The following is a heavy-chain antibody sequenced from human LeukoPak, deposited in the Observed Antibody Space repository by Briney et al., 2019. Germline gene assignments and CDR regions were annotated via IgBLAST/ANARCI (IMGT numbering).Heavy chain of an antibody. J-gene: IGHJ4*02. CDR3: ARGFRGDNFDY. D-gene: IGHD7-27*01. V-gene: IGHV4-38-2*01. CDR1: GFTFSDYY. CDR2: MYHSGST. Sequence: GSLRLSCAASGFTFSDYYMSWIRQPPGKGLEWIGTMYHSGSTNYNPSLKSRVTISVDTSKNQFSLKLSSVTAADTAVYFCARGFRGDNFDYWGQGTLVTVSS.